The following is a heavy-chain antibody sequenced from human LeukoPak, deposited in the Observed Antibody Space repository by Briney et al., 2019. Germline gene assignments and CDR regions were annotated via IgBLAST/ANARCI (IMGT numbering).Heavy chain of an antibody. D-gene: IGHD3-3*01. CDR1: GFTFSSYW. CDR3: TRGSDTVFGVARDGFDY. CDR2: IRSKAFGGTT. J-gene: IGHJ4*02. V-gene: IGHV3-49*04. Sequence: GGSLRLSCAASGFTFSSYWMNWARQAPGKGLEWVGFIRSKAFGGTTEYAASVKGRFTFSRDDSESIAYLQMNSLKTEDTAIYYCTRGSDTVFGVARDGFDYWGQGTLVTVSS.